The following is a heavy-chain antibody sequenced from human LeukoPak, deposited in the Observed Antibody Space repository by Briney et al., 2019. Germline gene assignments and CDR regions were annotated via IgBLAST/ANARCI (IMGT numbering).Heavy chain of an antibody. D-gene: IGHD6-13*01. Sequence: GGSLSLSCAGSGFTFRSYWMTWVRQAPGKGLEWVGKIKQDGSEKYYVDSVKGRFTISRDNTKNSLYLQMNSLRVEDTAVYYCARDIVADGTSGDDYWGQGTLVTVSS. V-gene: IGHV3-7*01. CDR2: IKQDGSEK. J-gene: IGHJ4*02. CDR3: ARDIVADGTSGDDY. CDR1: GFTFRSYW.